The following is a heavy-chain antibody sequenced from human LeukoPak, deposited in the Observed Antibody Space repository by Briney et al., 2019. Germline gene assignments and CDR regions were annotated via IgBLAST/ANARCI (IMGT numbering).Heavy chain of an antibody. Sequence: PGGSLRLSCVASGLTFSSYWMSWVRQAPEKGLEWVANIKQDGSEKYYVDSVKGRFTISRDNAKNSLYLQMNSLRAEDTAVYYCARNRSLAYWGQGTLVTVSS. D-gene: IGHD3-3*02. CDR2: IKQDGSEK. J-gene: IGHJ4*02. CDR3: ARNRSLAY. CDR1: GLTFSSYW. V-gene: IGHV3-7*01.